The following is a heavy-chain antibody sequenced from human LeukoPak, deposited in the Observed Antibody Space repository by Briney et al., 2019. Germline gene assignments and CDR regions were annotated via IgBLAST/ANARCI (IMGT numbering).Heavy chain of an antibody. CDR1: GGSISSYY. CDR3: ASSITMVRGVRGGYFDY. Sequence: SETLSLTCTVSGGSISSYYWSWIRQPPGKGLEWIGYIYYSGSTNYNPSLKSRVTISVDTSKNQFSLKLSSVTAADTAVYYCASSITMVRGVRGGYFDYWGQGTLVTVSS. J-gene: IGHJ4*02. V-gene: IGHV4-59*01. CDR2: IYYSGST. D-gene: IGHD3-10*01.